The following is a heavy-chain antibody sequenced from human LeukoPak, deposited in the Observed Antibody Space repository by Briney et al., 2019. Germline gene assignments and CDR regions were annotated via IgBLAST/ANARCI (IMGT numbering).Heavy chain of an antibody. J-gene: IGHJ4*02. CDR2: MYEDGSET. CDR1: GFTFSRYY. CDR3: ARDQGYCSGGTCYTVLDY. V-gene: IGHV3-7*01. D-gene: IGHD2-15*01. Sequence: PGGSLRLSCAASGFTFSRYYMVWVRPAPGKGLEWVAHMYEDGSETQYVDSVKGRFTMSRDNVKSSLFLQMSGLGVEDTAVYYCARDQGYCSGGTCYTVLDYWGQGTLVTVSS.